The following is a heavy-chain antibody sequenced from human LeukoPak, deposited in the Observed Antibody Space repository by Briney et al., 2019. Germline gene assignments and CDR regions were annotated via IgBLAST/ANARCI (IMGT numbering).Heavy chain of an antibody. Sequence: AGGSLRLSCAASGFTFSSYWMSWVRQAPGKGLEWVANIKQDGSEKYYVDSVKGRFTISRDNSKNTLYLQMNSLRAEDTAVYYCARDSGGQWLVPDAFDIWDQGTMVTVSS. CDR3: ARDSGGQWLVPDAFDI. V-gene: IGHV3-7*01. D-gene: IGHD6-19*01. J-gene: IGHJ3*02. CDR1: GFTFSSYW. CDR2: IKQDGSEK.